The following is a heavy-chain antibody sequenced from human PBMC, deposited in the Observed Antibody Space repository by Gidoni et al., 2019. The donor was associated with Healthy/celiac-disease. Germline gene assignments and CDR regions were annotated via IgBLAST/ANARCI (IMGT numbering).Heavy chain of an antibody. D-gene: IGHD2-2*01. CDR2: IYYSGST. CDR3: ARQILEYCSSTSCYGPLDY. CDR1: GGSISSYY. J-gene: IGHJ4*02. Sequence: QVQLQESGPGLVKPSETLSLPCTVSGGSISSYYWSWIRQPPGKGLEWIGYIYYSGSTNYNPSLKSRVTISVDTSKNQFSLKLSSVTAADTAVYYCARQILEYCSSTSCYGPLDYWGQGTLVTVSS. V-gene: IGHV4-59*08.